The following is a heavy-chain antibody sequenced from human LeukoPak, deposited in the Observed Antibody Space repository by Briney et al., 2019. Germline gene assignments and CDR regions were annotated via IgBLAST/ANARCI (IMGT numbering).Heavy chain of an antibody. J-gene: IGHJ4*02. CDR3: AIGRNGDY. Sequence: PGGSLRLSCAASGFIFSDYYMTWIRQAPGKGLEWVSYVTSSGGHMYYADSAKGRFTISRDNAKNSLDLQMNSLRAEDTAVYYCAIGRNGDYWGQGTLVTVSS. V-gene: IGHV3-11*01. D-gene: IGHD1-1*01. CDR1: GFIFSDYY. CDR2: VTSSGGHM.